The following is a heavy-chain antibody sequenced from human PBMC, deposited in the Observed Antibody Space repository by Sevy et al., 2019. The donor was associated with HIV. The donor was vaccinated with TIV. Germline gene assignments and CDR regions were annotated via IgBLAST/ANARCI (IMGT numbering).Heavy chain of an antibody. J-gene: IGHJ4*02. CDR1: GFTFSTYA. CDR2: ISDSGGAT. D-gene: IGHD4-4*01. V-gene: IGHV3-23*01. CDR3: AKDAIMTTVISSFDS. Sequence: GGSLRLSCAASGFTFSTYAMGWVRQAPGKGLEWVSSISDSGGATNYADSVNGRFIISRDNSNNTLYLQMNSLRVEDTAVYYCAKDAIMTTVISSFDSWGQGTLVTVSS.